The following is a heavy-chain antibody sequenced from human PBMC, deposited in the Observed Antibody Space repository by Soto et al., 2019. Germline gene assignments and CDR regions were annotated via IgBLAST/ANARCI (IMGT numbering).Heavy chain of an antibody. CDR2: ISGSGGNT. D-gene: IGHD3-3*01. V-gene: IGHV3-23*01. CDR3: AKLTIFGVAAPVDY. J-gene: IGHJ4*02. CDR1: GFTFSTYA. Sequence: PGGSLRLSCAASGFTFSTYAMSWVRQAPGSGLEWVSAISGSGGNTDYADSVRGRFTISRDISKNTLYLQMDSLRAEDTAVYYCAKLTIFGVAAPVDYWGQGTLVTVSS.